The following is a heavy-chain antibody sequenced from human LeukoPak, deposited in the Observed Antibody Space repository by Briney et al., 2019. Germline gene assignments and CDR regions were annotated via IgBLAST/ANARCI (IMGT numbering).Heavy chain of an antibody. J-gene: IGHJ6*02. CDR3: ARGDSSSWYGGYYYYGMDV. CDR2: ISSSSTI. CDR1: GFAFYSFS. V-gene: IGHV3-48*02. Sequence: GGSLRLSCAASGFAFYSFSMHWVRQAPGKGLEWVSYISSSSTIYYADSVKGRFTISRDNTKNSLYLQMNSLRDEDTAVYYCARGDSSSWYGGYYYYGMDVWGQGTTVTVSS. D-gene: IGHD6-13*01.